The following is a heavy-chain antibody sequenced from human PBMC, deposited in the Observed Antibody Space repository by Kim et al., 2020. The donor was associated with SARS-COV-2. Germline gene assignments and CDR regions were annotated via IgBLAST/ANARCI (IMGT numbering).Heavy chain of an antibody. CDR2: INTNTGNP. J-gene: IGHJ4*02. CDR1: GYIFTGSA. Sequence: ASVKVSCEASGYIFTGSAMNWVRQAPGQGLEWMGWINTNTGNPTYAQGFTGRFVFSLDTSVSTAYLQISSLKAEDTAIYYCATSPYYYDGSGYLEGGIFDYWGQGTLVTVSS. V-gene: IGHV7-4-1*02. D-gene: IGHD3-22*01. CDR3: ATSPYYYDGSGYLEGGIFDY.